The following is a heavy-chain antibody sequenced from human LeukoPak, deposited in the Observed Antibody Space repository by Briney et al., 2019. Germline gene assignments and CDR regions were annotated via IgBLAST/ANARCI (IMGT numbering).Heavy chain of an antibody. CDR2: IYYSGST. Sequence: SETLSLTCTVSGGSLSNTSYYWGWIRQPSGKGLEWIGSIYYSGSTYYTPSLKSRVTISVDTPKNQFSLKLSSVTAADTAVYYCARRRDYFYYMDVWGKGTTVTISS. CDR1: GGSLSNTSYY. V-gene: IGHV4-39*01. J-gene: IGHJ6*03. CDR3: ARRRDYFYYMDV.